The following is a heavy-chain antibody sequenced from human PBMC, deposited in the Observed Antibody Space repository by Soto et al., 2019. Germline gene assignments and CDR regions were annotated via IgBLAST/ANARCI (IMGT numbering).Heavy chain of an antibody. Sequence: DVQLVESGGGLVQPGGSLTLSCAASGFTFKMYDMHWVRQVPGKGLEWVSGIGTLRDTYYAASVAGRFTISRENGRNSVYLQMSTLRTEDTAVYFCARGRSNDFISSPPPTFDPWGRGTLVTVSS. CDR1: GFTFKMYD. CDR2: IGTLRDT. J-gene: IGHJ5*02. D-gene: IGHD2-21*02. V-gene: IGHV3-13*01. CDR3: ARGRSNDFISSPPPTFDP.